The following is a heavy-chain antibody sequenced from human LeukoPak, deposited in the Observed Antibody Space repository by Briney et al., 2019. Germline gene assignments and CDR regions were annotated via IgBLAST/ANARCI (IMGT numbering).Heavy chain of an antibody. V-gene: IGHV3-7*01. Sequence: PGGSLRLSCAASGFTFSSHWMSWVRQGPGKGLEWVANIKKDGSEKYYVDSVKGRFTISRDNAKTSLYLQMNSLRAEDTAVYYCTRDWLFFDYWGQGTLVTVSS. J-gene: IGHJ4*02. CDR2: IKKDGSEK. CDR1: GFTFSSHW. CDR3: TRDWLFFDY. D-gene: IGHD3-9*01.